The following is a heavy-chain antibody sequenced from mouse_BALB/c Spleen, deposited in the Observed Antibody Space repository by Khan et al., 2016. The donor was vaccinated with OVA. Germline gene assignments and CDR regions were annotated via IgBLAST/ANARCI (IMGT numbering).Heavy chain of an antibody. CDR1: GFSLSRYN. CDR3: ARAYYRYDGYYAMDY. J-gene: IGHJ4*01. V-gene: IGHV2-6-4*01. CDR2: IWGGGGT. D-gene: IGHD2-14*01. Sequence: QVQLKQSGPGLVAPSQSLSITCTVSGFSLSRYNIHWVRQPPGKGLEWLGIIWGGGGTDYNSTLKSRLSISKDNSKNQVFLKMNSLQTDDTAMYFCARAYYRYDGYYAMDYWGQGTSVTVSS.